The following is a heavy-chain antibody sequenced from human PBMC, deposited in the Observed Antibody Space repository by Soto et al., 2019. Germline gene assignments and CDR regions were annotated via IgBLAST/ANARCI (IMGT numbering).Heavy chain of an antibody. V-gene: IGHV4-34*01. CDR1: GGSFSGYY. CDR2: INHSGST. D-gene: IGHD3-22*01. CDR3: ARERYYDSSVYCDYYYHHNSMHV. Sequence: SETLSLTCAVYGGSFSGYYWSWIRQPPGKGLEWIGEINHSGSTNYNPSLKSRVTISVDTSKNQFSLKLSSVTAADTAVYYCARERYYDSSVYCDYYYHHNSMHVCGPGTS. J-gene: IGHJ6*02.